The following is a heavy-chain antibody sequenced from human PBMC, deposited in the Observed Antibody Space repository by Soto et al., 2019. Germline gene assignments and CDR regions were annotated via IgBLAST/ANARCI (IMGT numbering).Heavy chain of an antibody. J-gene: IGHJ6*02. Sequence: GGSLRLSCAASGFTFSSYAMSWVRQAPGKGLEWVSAISGSGGSTYYADSVKGRFTISRDNSKNTLYLQMNSLRAEDTAVYYCAKDRVLGGYSSSFQETNYGMDVWGQGTTVTVSS. CDR1: GFTFSSYA. CDR3: AKDRVLGGYSSSFQETNYGMDV. D-gene: IGHD6-13*01. V-gene: IGHV3-23*01. CDR2: ISGSGGST.